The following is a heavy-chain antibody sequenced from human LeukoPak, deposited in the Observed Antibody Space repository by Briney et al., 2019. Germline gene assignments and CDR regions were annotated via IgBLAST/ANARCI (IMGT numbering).Heavy chain of an antibody. CDR3: AREGGLWNAFDI. V-gene: IGHV4-39*07. Sequence: SSETLSLTCTVSGGSISSSSYYWGWIRQPPGKGLEWIGSIYYSGSTYYNPSLKSRVTISVDTSKNQFSLKLSSVTAADTAVYYCAREGGLWNAFDIWGQGTMVTVSS. D-gene: IGHD2-15*01. CDR2: IYYSGST. CDR1: GGSISSSSYY. J-gene: IGHJ3*02.